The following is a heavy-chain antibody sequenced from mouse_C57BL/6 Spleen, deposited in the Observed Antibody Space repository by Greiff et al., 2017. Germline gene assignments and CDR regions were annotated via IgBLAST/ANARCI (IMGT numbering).Heavy chain of an antibody. CDR3: AIPYYSNYGGFAY. J-gene: IGHJ3*01. CDR2: IHPSDSDT. V-gene: IGHV1-74*01. Sequence: QVQLQQSGAELVKPGASVKVSCKASGYTFTSYWMHWVKQRPGQGLEWIGRIHPSDSDTNYKQKFKGKATLTVDKSSSTAYMQLSSLTSEDSAVYYCAIPYYSNYGGFAYWGQGTLVTVSA. CDR1: GYTFTSYW. D-gene: IGHD2-5*01.